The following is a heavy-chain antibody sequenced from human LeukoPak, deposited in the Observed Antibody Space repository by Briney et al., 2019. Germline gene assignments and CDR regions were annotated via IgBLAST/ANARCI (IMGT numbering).Heavy chain of an antibody. Sequence: GGSLRLSCAASGFTVSSNYMSWVRQAPGKGLEWVSVIYSGGSTYYADSVKGRFTISRHNSKNTLYPQMNSLRAEDTAVYYCATSMVRGVSDRWEIDYWGQGTLVTVSS. V-gene: IGHV3-53*04. CDR3: ATSMVRGVSDRWEIDY. J-gene: IGHJ4*02. CDR1: GFTVSSNY. D-gene: IGHD3-10*01. CDR2: IYSGGST.